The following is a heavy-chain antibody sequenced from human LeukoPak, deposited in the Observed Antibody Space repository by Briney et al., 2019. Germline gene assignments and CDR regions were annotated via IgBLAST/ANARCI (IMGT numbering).Heavy chain of an antibody. J-gene: IGHJ4*02. V-gene: IGHV3-64*04. CDR3: ARDCITSCWTDF. CDR2: ISGSGNGGSI. Sequence: GGSLRLSWSASGFAFCNYTMYWVRQAPGQGPEYVSTISGSGNGGSIYYADSVKGRFTISRDNAKNTLYLQMNSLRAEDTALYYCARDCITSCWTDFWGQGSLVTVSS. CDR1: GFAFCNYT. D-gene: IGHD2-2*01.